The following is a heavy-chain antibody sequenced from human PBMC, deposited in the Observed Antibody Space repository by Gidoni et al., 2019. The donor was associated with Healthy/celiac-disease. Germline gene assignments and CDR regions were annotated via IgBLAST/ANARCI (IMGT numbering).Heavy chain of an antibody. D-gene: IGHD4-17*01. CDR1: GFTFSSYA. J-gene: IGHJ4*02. CDR3: ARSDYVLPYYFDY. V-gene: IGHV3-23*04. Sequence: EVQLVESGGGLVQPGGSLRLSCAASGFTFSSYAMSWVRQAPGKGLEWVSAISGSGGSTYYADSVKGRFTSSRDNSKNTLYLQMNSLRAEDTAVYYCARSDYVLPYYFDYWGQGTLVTVSS. CDR2: ISGSGGST.